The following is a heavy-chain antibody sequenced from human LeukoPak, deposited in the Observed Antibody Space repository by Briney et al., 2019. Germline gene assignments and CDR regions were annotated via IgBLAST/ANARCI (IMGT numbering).Heavy chain of an antibody. J-gene: IGHJ4*02. Sequence: GGSLRLSCAASGFTFSSYAMSWVRQAPGKGLEWVANIRQDGSDKYYVDSVKGRFTISRDNAENSLYLQMNSLRAEDTAVYYCARILGYGGYDSPFDYWGQGTLVTVSS. CDR3: ARILGYGGYDSPFDY. CDR1: GFTFSSYA. CDR2: IRQDGSDK. D-gene: IGHD5-12*01. V-gene: IGHV3-7*01.